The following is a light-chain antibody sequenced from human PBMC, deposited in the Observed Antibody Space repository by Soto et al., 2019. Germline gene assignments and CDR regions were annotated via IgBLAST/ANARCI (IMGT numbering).Light chain of an antibody. Sequence: DIQMTQSPSTLSGSVGDRVTITCRASQTISSWLAWYQQKPGKAPKLLIYKASTLKSGVPSRFSGSGSGTEFTLTITRLEPEDFAVYYCQHYVTSLTTFGQGTKVDIK. V-gene: IGKV1-5*03. CDR1: QTISSW. J-gene: IGKJ1*01. CDR3: QHYVTSLTT. CDR2: KAS.